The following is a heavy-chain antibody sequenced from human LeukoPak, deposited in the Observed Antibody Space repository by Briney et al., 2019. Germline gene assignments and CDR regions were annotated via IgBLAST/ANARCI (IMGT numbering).Heavy chain of an antibody. CDR2: ISNDGRNI. D-gene: IGHD6-19*01. Sequence: GGSLRLSCTTSGFIFRTYWMHWVRRDPGKGLVWVSRISNDGRNINYADSVKGRFTISRDNAKNTLYLQMNSLRAEDTAVYYCAKAAGAVAGTLDFDYWGQGTLVTVSS. CDR3: AKAAGAVAGTLDFDY. J-gene: IGHJ4*02. V-gene: IGHV3-74*01. CDR1: GFIFRTYW.